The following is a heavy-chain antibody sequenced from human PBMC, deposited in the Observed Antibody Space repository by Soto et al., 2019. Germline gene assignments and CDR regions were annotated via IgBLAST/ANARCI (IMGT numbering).Heavy chain of an antibody. D-gene: IGHD2-2*01. J-gene: IGHJ4*02. V-gene: IGHV3-23*01. Sequence: EVQVLESGGGLVQPGGSLRLSCVASGFTFTTYAMTWVRQAPGKGLEWVSIISGSGGSTHYADSVKGGFIISRDNSKNTLYLQMSGLRAKDTAVYYCAKTGFGRYCSSTSCVHFYYWGQGTLVTVSS. CDR1: GFTFTTYA. CDR2: ISGSGGST. CDR3: AKTGFGRYCSSTSCVHFYY.